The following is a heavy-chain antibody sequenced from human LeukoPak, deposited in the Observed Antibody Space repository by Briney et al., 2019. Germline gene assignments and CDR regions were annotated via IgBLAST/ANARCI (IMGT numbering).Heavy chain of an antibody. CDR2: INGGNGNT. Sequence: ASVKVSCKTSGYPFSTHSVHWVRQAPGQRLEWMGWINGGNGNTYYSQKFQGTVTITRDASATTAYLDLSSLGSEDTAVYYCASNYRVWGKGTTVTVSS. J-gene: IGHJ6*04. D-gene: IGHD5-24*01. CDR1: GYPFSTHS. V-gene: IGHV1-3*01. CDR3: ASNYRV.